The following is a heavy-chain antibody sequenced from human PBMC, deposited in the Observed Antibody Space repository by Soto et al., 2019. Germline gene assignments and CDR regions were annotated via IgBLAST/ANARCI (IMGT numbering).Heavy chain of an antibody. CDR3: ARYIPGVRYYGMDV. CDR2: IGESGTPT. J-gene: IGHJ6*02. D-gene: IGHD2-2*01. V-gene: IGHV3-23*01. Sequence: EVQLLESGGGLVQPGGSLRLSCAASGFTFSSYAMKWVRQAPGQGLEWVSLIGESGTPTYYADSVKGRFTISRDNSGNTLFLEMYSLRAEDTAGYYCARYIPGVRYYGMDVWGQGTTVTVSS. CDR1: GFTFSSYA.